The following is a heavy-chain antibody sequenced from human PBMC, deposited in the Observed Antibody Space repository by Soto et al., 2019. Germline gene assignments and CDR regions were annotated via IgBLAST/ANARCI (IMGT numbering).Heavy chain of an antibody. CDR1: GITFSTYA. Sequence: QLQLVESGGVGVQPGRSLRLSCAASGITFSTYAMHWVRQAPGKGLEWVAVIDYEGSNKNYADYVKGRFSITIDNSTNTLYLHMNSLRAEDTAVYYCGSGGDKTGYKGDYFDYWGQGTLVTVSS. D-gene: IGHD3-9*01. J-gene: IGHJ4*02. V-gene: IGHV3-33*01. CDR3: GSGGDKTGYKGDYFDY. CDR2: IDYEGSNK.